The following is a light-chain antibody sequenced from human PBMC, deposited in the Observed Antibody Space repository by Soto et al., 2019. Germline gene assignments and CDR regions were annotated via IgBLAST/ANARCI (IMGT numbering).Light chain of an antibody. CDR1: QSISNH. V-gene: IGKV1-5*03. CDR3: QQYNNWPRT. CDR2: KAS. J-gene: IGKJ5*01. Sequence: DIQMTQSPSSLSASVEDRVIITCRASQSISNHLNWYQQKPGKAPKLLIYKASTLKSGVPSRFSGSGSGTEFTLTINSLQSEDFAVYYCQQYNNWPRTFGQGTRLEIK.